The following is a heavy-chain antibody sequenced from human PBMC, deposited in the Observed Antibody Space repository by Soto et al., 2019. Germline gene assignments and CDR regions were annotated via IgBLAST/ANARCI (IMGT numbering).Heavy chain of an antibody. CDR1: GFSLSTVGMH. Sequence: SGPTLVNPTQTLTLTCTFSGFSLSTVGMHVSWIRQPPGKALEWLARIDWDDDKWYSPSLKTRLTISRDTSKNRVVLTMTNMDPVDTATYYCARMTTTHSFAFWGQGTLVTVSS. CDR2: IDWDDDK. V-gene: IGHV2-70*04. J-gene: IGHJ4*02. CDR3: ARMTTTHSFAF. D-gene: IGHD4-4*01.